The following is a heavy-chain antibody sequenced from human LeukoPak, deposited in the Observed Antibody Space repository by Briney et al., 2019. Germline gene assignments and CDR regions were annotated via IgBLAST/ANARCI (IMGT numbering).Heavy chain of an antibody. V-gene: IGHV4-59*01. Sequence: PSETLSLTCTVSGGSISSYYWSWIRQPPGKGLEWIGYIYYSGSTNYNPSLKSRVTISVDTSKNQFSLKLSSVTAADTAVYYCARERRNLIWFDPWGQGTLVTVSS. J-gene: IGHJ5*02. CDR2: IYYSGST. CDR3: ARERRNLIWFDP. CDR1: GGSISSYY. D-gene: IGHD1-14*01.